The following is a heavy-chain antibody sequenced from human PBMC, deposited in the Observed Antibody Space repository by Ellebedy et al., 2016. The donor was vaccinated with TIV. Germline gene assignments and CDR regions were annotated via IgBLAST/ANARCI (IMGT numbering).Heavy chain of an antibody. Sequence: ASVKVSXKASGYTFTTFYMHWVRQAPGHGLEWMGIINPTGGSTTYAQKFQGRVTMTRDTSTSTVYMELSSLRSEDTAVYYCASRSRSGLVAVGNDYYAMDVWGQGTTVTVSS. J-gene: IGHJ6*02. CDR2: INPTGGST. CDR1: GYTFTTFY. V-gene: IGHV1-46*01. CDR3: ASRSRSGLVAVGNDYYAMDV. D-gene: IGHD6-13*01.